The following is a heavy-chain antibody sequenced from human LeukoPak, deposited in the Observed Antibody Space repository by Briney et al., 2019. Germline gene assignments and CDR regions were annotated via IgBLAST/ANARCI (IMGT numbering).Heavy chain of an antibody. CDR1: GFTFSSYG. J-gene: IGHJ6*02. V-gene: IGHV3-30*18. CDR3: AKDLKAASAGIVVVPTAISPPDYYYYYGMDV. CDR2: ISYDGSNK. Sequence: GGSLRLSCAASGFTFSSYGMHWVRQAPGKGLEWVAVISYDGSNKYYADSVKGRFTISRDNSKNTLYLQMNSLRAEDTAVYYCAKDLKAASAGIVVVPTAISPPDYYYYYGMDVWGQGTTVTVSS. D-gene: IGHD2-2*02.